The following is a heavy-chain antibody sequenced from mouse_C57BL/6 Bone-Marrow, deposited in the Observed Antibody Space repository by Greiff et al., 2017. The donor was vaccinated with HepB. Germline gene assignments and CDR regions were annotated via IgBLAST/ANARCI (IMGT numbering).Heavy chain of an antibody. CDR2: IWTGGGT. V-gene: IGHV2-9-1*01. D-gene: IGHD1-1*01. Sequence: VKLMESGPGLVAPSQSLSITCTVSGFSLTSYAISWVRQPPGKGLEWLGVIWTGGGTNYNSALKSRLSISKDNSKSHVFLKMNSLQTDDTARYYCARITTVVARDAMDYWGQGTSVTVSS. J-gene: IGHJ4*01. CDR1: GFSLTSYA. CDR3: ARITTVVARDAMDY.